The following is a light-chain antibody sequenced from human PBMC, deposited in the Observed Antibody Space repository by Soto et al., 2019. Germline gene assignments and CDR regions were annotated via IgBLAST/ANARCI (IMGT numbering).Light chain of an antibody. Sequence: EIVMTQSPGTLSLSPGGIATLSCSSSQSVSNNYLAWYQQKPGQAPRLLIYGASTRATGIPARFSGSGSGTEFTLTISSLQSEDFAVYYCEQYNNWPITFGQGTRREIK. CDR2: GAS. V-gene: IGKV3-15*01. J-gene: IGKJ5*01. CDR1: QSVSNN. CDR3: EQYNNWPIT.